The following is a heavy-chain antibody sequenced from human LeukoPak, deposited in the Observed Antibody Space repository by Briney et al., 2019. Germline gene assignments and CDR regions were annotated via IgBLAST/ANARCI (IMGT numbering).Heavy chain of an antibody. CDR3: AKAFRRDITMIVVVITALFDY. Sequence: GGSLRLSCAASGFTFSSYSMNWVRQAPGKGLEWVSSISSSSSYTYYADSVKGRFTISRDNSKNTLYLQMNSLRAEDTAVYYCAKAFRRDITMIVVVITALFDYWGQGTLVTVSS. CDR2: ISSSSSYT. D-gene: IGHD3-22*01. CDR1: GFTFSSYS. V-gene: IGHV3-21*04. J-gene: IGHJ4*02.